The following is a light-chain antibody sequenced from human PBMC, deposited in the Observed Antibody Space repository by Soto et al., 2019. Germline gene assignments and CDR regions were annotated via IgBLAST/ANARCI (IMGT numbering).Light chain of an antibody. CDR1: SSDVGAYDH. J-gene: IGLJ2*01. Sequence: QSALTQPPSVSGSPGQSVTISCTGTSSDVGAYDHVSWYQQPPGTAPRVMIYDVTNRPSGVPDRFSGSKSGNTASLTISGLLPEDEADYYCSSVRTRTTLVFGGGTKLTVL. CDR2: DVT. CDR3: SSVRTRTTLV. V-gene: IGLV2-18*02.